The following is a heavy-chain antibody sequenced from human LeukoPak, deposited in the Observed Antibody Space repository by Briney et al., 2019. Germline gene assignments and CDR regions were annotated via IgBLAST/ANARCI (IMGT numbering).Heavy chain of an antibody. CDR1: GGSISSGGYY. D-gene: IGHD1-26*01. CDR3: ARDRGPYSGSCYVFDI. Sequence: SETLSLTCTVSGGSISSGGYYWSWIRQHPGKGLEWIGYIYYSGSTYYNPSLKSRVTISVDTSKNQFSLKLSSVTAADTAVYYCARDRGPYSGSCYVFDIWGQGTMVTVSS. CDR2: IYYSGST. V-gene: IGHV4-31*03. J-gene: IGHJ3*02.